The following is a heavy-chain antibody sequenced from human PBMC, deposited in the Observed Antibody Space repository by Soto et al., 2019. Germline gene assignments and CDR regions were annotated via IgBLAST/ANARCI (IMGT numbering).Heavy chain of an antibody. CDR1: GFSFSADGVG. J-gene: IGHJ3*01. D-gene: IGHD3-16*01. Sequence: ITLKESGPALVKTTQTLTLTCIFSGFSFSADGVGVGWIRQPPGKTLEWLALIYWDDDTRYRPSLKSRLTITKDSSKNQVVLTMTNMDPLDTATYYCAHAFGGTSWPNDAFDVWGQGTVVTVSS. CDR2: IYWDDDT. CDR3: AHAFGGTSWPNDAFDV. V-gene: IGHV2-5*02.